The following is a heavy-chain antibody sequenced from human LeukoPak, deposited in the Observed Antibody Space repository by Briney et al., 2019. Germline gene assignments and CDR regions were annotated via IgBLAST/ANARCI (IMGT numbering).Heavy chain of an antibody. CDR1: GYNFIGYG. D-gene: IGHD3-10*01. Sequence: GASVKVSCKASGYNFIGYGITWVRQAPGQGLEWMGRISGYNGNTKYAKKFQGRVTMTRDTSTNTAYMELRSLRYDDTGVYYCARDEFYGSASAGDDGFDMWGQGTMVTAS. V-gene: IGHV1-18*01. CDR3: ARDEFYGSASAGDDGFDM. CDR2: ISGYNGNT. J-gene: IGHJ3*02.